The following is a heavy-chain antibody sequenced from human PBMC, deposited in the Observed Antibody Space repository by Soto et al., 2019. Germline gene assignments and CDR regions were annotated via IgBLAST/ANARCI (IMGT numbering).Heavy chain of an antibody. CDR1: GGSFSGYY. CDR2: INHSGST. Sequence: SETLSLTCAVYGGSFSGYYWSWIRQPPGKGLEWIGEINHSGSTNYNPSLKSRVTISVDTSKNQFSLMLSSVPAANTAVYYCARGRKWLGKYFDYWRQGTLVDVSS. CDR3: ARGRKWLGKYFDY. V-gene: IGHV4-34*01. D-gene: IGHD6-19*01. J-gene: IGHJ4*02.